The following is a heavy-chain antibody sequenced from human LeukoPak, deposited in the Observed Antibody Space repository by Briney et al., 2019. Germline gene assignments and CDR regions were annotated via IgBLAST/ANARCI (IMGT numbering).Heavy chain of an antibody. D-gene: IGHD3-22*01. J-gene: IGHJ4*02. CDR3: ARAHIVVVDFDY. V-gene: IGHV1-18*01. CDR2: ISAYNGNT. CDR1: GYTFTSYG. Sequence: ASVKVSCKASGYTFTSYGISWMRQAPGQGLEWMGWISAYNGNTNYAQKLQGRVTMTTDTSTSTAYMELRSLRSDDTAVYYCARAHIVVVDFDYWGQGTLVTVSS.